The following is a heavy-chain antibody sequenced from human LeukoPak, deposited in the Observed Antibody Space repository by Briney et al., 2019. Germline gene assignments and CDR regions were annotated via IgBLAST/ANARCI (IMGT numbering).Heavy chain of an antibody. CDR2: IRNDETEI. CDR3: AKDGGRYRFDF. CDR1: GFPFNAYN. Sequence: TGGSLRLSCTAPGFPFNAYNIHWIRQSPGRGLEWVSFIRNDETEIHYADFAKGRFTISRDRPKNSVYLQMNSLRPDDTALYYCAKDGGRYRFDFWGQGTMVTVSS. J-gene: IGHJ4*02. V-gene: IGHV3-30*02. D-gene: IGHD3-16*02.